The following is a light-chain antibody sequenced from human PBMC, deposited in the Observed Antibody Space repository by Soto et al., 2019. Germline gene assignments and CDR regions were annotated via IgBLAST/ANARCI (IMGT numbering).Light chain of an antibody. CDR2: YDD. J-gene: IGLJ1*01. CDR1: SSNIGNNA. V-gene: IGLV1-36*01. Sequence: QSVLTRPPSVSEAPRQMVTIACSGSSSNIGNNAVNWYQQLPGKAPKLLIYYDDLLPSGVSDRFSGSKSGTSASLAISGLQSEDEAYYYCAAWDDSLNGYVFGTGTKVTVL. CDR3: AAWDDSLNGYV.